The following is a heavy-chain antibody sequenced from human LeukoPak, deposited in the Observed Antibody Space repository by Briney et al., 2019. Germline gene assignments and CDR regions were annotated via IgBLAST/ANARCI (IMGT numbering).Heavy chain of an antibody. CDR1: GFTVSSNY. D-gene: IGHD5-24*01. CDR2: IYSGGST. V-gene: IGHV3-53*01. J-gene: IGHJ4*02. CDR3: ARGDGYNSPRGPCFDY. Sequence: SGGSLRLSCAASGFTVSSNYMSWVRQAPGKGLEWVSVIYSGGSTYYADSVKGRFTISRDNSKNTLYLQMNNLRAEDTAVYYCARGDGYNSPRGPCFDYWGQGTLVSVSS.